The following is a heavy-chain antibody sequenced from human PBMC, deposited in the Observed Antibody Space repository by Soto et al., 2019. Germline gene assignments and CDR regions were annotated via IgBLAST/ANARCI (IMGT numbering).Heavy chain of an antibody. V-gene: IGHV4-39*01. CDR2: VSYTGST. Sequence: QLQGSGPGLLRPSETLSLTCSVAGGSISSSAFFWGCLRQAPGKGLEWIGSVSYTGSTYYNPSFKSRVSLSVDRSRTKFSLRLTSVTAADTAVYYCARHIHYYHNYSDVWGTGTTVAVSS. CDR3: ARHIHYYHNYSDV. CDR1: GGSISSSAFF. J-gene: IGHJ6*03.